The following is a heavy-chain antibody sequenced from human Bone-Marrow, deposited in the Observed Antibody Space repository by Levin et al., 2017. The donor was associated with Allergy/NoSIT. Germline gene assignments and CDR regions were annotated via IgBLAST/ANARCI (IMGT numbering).Heavy chain of an antibody. D-gene: IGHD5-12*01. CDR2: IKTDGTRT. V-gene: IGHV3-74*01. CDR1: GLTFSSYG. Sequence: GGSLRLSCAASGLTFSSYGMHWVRQVPGKRLVWISQIKTDGTRTNYADSVKGRFTISRDNAKNTVFLQMNSLRVEDTALYYCAAGSGYVFHYWGQGTLVTVSS. J-gene: IGHJ4*02. CDR3: AAGSGYVFHY.